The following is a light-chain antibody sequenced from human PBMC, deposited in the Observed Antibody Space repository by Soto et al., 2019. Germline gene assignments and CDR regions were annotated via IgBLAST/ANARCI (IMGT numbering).Light chain of an antibody. V-gene: IGKV3-11*01. J-gene: IGKJ2*02. CDR3: QHRTEWTPICT. Sequence: EIVLTQSPLTLALSPGERATLSCRASQSVATYLAWYQQRPGQAPRLLIYDASHRATGITARFSGSGSGTDFTLTISSLRPENFAVYYCQHRTEWTPICTLGPRTKVEIK. CDR1: QSVATY. CDR2: DAS.